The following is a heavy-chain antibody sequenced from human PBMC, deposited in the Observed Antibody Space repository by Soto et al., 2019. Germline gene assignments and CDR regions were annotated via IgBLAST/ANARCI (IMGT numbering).Heavy chain of an antibody. CDR1: GFTFSSYG. V-gene: IGHV3-30*18. Sequence: GGSLRLSCAASGFTFSSYGMHWVRQAPGKGLEWVAVISYDGSNKYYADSVKGRFTISRDNSKNTLYLQMNSLRAEDTAVYYCAKGYSSSSDSPTTLPFDDRGQRSSVTVSS. D-gene: IGHD6-6*01. CDR2: ISYDGSNK. CDR3: AKGYSSSSDSPTTLPFDD. J-gene: IGHJ4*02.